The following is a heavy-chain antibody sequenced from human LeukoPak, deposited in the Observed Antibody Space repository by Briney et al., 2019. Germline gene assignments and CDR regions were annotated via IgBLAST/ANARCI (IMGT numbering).Heavy chain of an antibody. CDR3: AKDLFGIVAFFDY. D-gene: IGHD1-26*01. Sequence: GGSLRLSCAASGFTFSSYAMSWVRQAPGKGLEWVSAISGSGGSTYYADSVKCRFTISRDNSKNTLYLQMNSLRAEDTAVYYCAKDLFGIVAFFDYWGQGTLVTVSS. V-gene: IGHV3-23*01. J-gene: IGHJ4*02. CDR1: GFTFSSYA. CDR2: ISGSGGST.